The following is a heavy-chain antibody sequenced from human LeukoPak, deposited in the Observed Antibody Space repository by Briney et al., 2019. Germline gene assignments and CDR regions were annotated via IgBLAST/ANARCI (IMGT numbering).Heavy chain of an antibody. Sequence: ASVTVFCKASGYSFTTYAMNWVRQAPGQGLEWMGWINTNIGNPTYAQGFTGRFVFSLDTSVSTAYLQISSLKAEDTAVYYCARDIPCMDVWGQGTTVTVSS. V-gene: IGHV7-4-1*02. CDR2: INTNIGNP. CDR1: GYSFTTYA. CDR3: ARDIPCMDV. J-gene: IGHJ6*02.